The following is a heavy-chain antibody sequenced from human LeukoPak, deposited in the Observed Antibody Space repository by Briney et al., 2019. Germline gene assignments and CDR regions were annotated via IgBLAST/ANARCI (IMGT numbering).Heavy chain of an antibody. CDR1: GFTFSSYS. CDR3: ARGEEFGGYSYGPGYYYYGMDV. CDR2: ISSSSSYI. V-gene: IGHV3-21*01. D-gene: IGHD5-18*01. J-gene: IGHJ6*02. Sequence: GGSLRLSCAASGFTFSSYSMNWVRQAPGKGLEWVSSISSSSSYIYYADSVKGRFTISRDNAKNSLYLQMNSLRAEDTAVYYYARGEEFGGYSYGPGYYYYGMDVWGQGTTVTVSS.